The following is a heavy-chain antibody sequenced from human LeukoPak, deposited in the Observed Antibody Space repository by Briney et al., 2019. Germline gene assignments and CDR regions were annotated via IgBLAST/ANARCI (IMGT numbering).Heavy chain of an antibody. Sequence: GGSLRLSCAASGFTFSSYSMNWVRQAPGKGLEWVSYISSSSSTIYYADSVKGRFTISRDNAKNSLYLQMNSLRAEDTAVYYCARDESTYYDFWSGYYHYWGQGTLVTVSS. CDR1: GFTFSSYS. J-gene: IGHJ4*02. CDR3: ARDESTYYDFWSGYYHY. V-gene: IGHV3-48*01. CDR2: ISSSSSTI. D-gene: IGHD3-3*01.